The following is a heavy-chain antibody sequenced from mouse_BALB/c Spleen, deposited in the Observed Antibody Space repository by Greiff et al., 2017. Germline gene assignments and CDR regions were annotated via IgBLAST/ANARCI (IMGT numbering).Heavy chain of an antibody. J-gene: IGHJ4*01. CDR2: INPSSGYT. V-gene: IGHV1-4*01. CDR1: GYTFTSYT. D-gene: IGHD2-2*01. Sequence: QVQLQQSGAELARPGASVKMSCKASGYTFTSYTMHWVKQRPGQGLEWIGYINPSSGYTNYNQKFKDKATLTADKSSSTAYMQLSSLTSEDSAVYYCARPYGYDNAMDYWGQGTSVTVSS. CDR3: ARPYGYDNAMDY.